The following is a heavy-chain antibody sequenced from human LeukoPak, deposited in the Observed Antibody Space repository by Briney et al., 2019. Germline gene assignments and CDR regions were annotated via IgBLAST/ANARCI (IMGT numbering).Heavy chain of an antibody. J-gene: IGHJ3*02. Sequence: PGGSLRLSCVVSGFTLSSRWMMWVRQAPGEGLEWMTNINRDGSEKNYVDSVKGRFTITRDNAENSLYLQMNSLKVEDSAIYYCAREFDRDDAFDIWGQGTMVTVSS. D-gene: IGHD3-9*01. CDR2: INRDGSEK. CDR1: GFTLSSRW. CDR3: AREFDRDDAFDI. V-gene: IGHV3-7*03.